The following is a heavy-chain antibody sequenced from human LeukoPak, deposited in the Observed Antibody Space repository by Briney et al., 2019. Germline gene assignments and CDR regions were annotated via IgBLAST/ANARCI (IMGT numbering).Heavy chain of an antibody. CDR2: IYPGDSDT. D-gene: IGHD6-13*01. V-gene: IGHV5-51*01. CDR1: ESSFTSYW. Sequence: GASLKISCKGSESSFTSYWIGWLRQMLGKGLEGLEIIYPGDSDTRYSPSFQGQVTISADKSISTAYLQWSSLKASDTAMYYCARHVGYSSSEFDYWGQGTLVTVSS. J-gene: IGHJ4*02. CDR3: ARHVGYSSSEFDY.